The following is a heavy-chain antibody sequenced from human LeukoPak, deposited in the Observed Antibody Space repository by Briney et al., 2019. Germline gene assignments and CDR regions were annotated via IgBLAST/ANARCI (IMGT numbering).Heavy chain of an antibody. D-gene: IGHD6-19*01. CDR1: GNTLTELS. V-gene: IGHV1-24*01. J-gene: IGHJ4*02. CDR3: AKDSSGWVPFDY. CDR2: FDPEHGET. Sequence: ASVKVSCKVSGNTLTELSMHWVRQVPGKGLEWMGGFDPEHGETIYAQKFQGRVTMTEDTSTDTAYMELSTLKSEDTAVYYCAKDSSGWVPFDYWGQGTLVTVSS.